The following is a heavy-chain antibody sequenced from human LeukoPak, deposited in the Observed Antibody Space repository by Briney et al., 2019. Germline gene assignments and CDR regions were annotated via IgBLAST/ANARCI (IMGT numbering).Heavy chain of an antibody. CDR1: GGSISSGSYC. J-gene: IGHJ3*02. Sequence: SETLSLTCTVSGGSISSGSYCWSWIRQPAGKGLEWIGRIYTSGSTNYNPSLKSRVTISVDTSKNQFSLKLSSVTAADTAVYYCARDRVEMATRSAYDAFDIWGQGTMVTVSS. CDR2: IYTSGST. V-gene: IGHV4-61*02. CDR3: ARDRVEMATRSAYDAFDI. D-gene: IGHD5-24*01.